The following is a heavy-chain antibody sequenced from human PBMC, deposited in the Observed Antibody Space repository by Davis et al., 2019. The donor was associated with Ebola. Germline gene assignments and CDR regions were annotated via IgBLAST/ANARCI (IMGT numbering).Heavy chain of an antibody. CDR3: AREMGIAAAGTLWFDP. V-gene: IGHV3-23*01. J-gene: IGHJ5*02. CDR2: ISGSGGST. D-gene: IGHD6-13*01. Sequence: GESLKISCAASGFTFSSYAMTWVRQAPGKGLEWVSAISGSGGSTYYADSAKGRFAISRDNAKNSLYLQMNSLRDEDTAVYYCAREMGIAAAGTLWFDPWGQGTLVTVSS. CDR1: GFTFSSYA.